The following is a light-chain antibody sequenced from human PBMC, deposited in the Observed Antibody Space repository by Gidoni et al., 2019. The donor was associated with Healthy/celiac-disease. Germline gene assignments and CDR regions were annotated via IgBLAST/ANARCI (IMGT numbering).Light chain of an antibody. CDR3: QQRSNWPLMYT. Sequence: EIVLTQSPATLSLSPGERATLSCRASQSVSSYLAWYQQKPGQAPRLLIYASSNRATGIPARFSGSVSGTDFTLTISSLEPEDFAVYYCQQRSNWPLMYTFGQXTKLEIK. CDR2: ASS. CDR1: QSVSSY. V-gene: IGKV3-11*01. J-gene: IGKJ2*01.